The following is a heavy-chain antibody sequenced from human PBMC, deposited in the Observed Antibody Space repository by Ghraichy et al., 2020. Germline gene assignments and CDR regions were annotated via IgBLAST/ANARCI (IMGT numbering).Heavy chain of an antibody. CDR3: ARTRTITISSGMDV. D-gene: IGHD3-3*01. Sequence: GESLNISCAASGFTFSNYWMHWVRQAPGKGLVWVSRINSDGTTTSYADSVKGRFTISRDNAKNTLYVQMNSLRAEDTAVYYCARTRTITISSGMDVWGQGTTVTVSS. J-gene: IGHJ6*02. CDR2: INSDGTTT. V-gene: IGHV3-74*01. CDR1: GFTFSNYW.